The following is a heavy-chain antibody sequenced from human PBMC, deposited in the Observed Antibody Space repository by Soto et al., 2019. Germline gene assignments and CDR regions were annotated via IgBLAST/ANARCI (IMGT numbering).Heavy chain of an antibody. CDR1: GFTFSSYS. J-gene: IGHJ5*02. CDR3: ARDVNGGFCGA. V-gene: IGHV3-21*01. D-gene: IGHD2-21*01. CDR2: ISSRNNDM. Sequence: EVQLVESGGGLVKPGGSLRLSCAASGFTFSSYSMNWVRQAPGKGLEWVSTISSRNNDMYYVDSVKGQFTISRDNARNSVYPQMNSLRADDTAVYYCARDVNGGFCGAWGQGTLVTVSS.